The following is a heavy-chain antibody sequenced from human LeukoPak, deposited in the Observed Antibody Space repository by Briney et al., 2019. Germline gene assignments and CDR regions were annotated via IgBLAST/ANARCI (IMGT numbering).Heavy chain of an antibody. Sequence: PGGSLRLSCAASGFTVSSNYMSWVRQAPGKGLEWVSVIYSGGSTYYADSVKGRFTISRDNSKNTLYLQMNSLRAEDTAVYYCARVPVSSWYVGFDYWGQGTLVTVSS. CDR2: IYSGGST. J-gene: IGHJ4*02. V-gene: IGHV3-66*01. CDR1: GFTVSSNY. D-gene: IGHD6-13*01. CDR3: ARVPVSSWYVGFDY.